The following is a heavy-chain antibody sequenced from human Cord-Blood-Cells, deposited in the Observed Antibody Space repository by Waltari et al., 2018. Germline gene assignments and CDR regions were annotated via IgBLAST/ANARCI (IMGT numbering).Heavy chain of an antibody. CDR2: INPNSGGT. V-gene: IGHV1-2*04. Sequence: QVQLVQSGAEVKKPGASVKVSCKASGYTFTGYYMPWVRQAPGQGLEWMGWINPNSGGTNYAQKFQGWVTMTRDTSISTAYMELSRLRSDDTAVYYCARDMAFGSGHAFDIWGQGTMVTVSS. J-gene: IGHJ3*02. CDR3: ARDMAFGSGHAFDI. D-gene: IGHD3-3*01. CDR1: GYTFTGYY.